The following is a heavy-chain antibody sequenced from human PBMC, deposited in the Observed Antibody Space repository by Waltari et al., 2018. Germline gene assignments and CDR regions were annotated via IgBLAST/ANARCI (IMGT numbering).Heavy chain of an antibody. CDR2: INPNTGGT. J-gene: IGHJ6*02. CDR3: ARSTGTSYDSYYKGLDV. D-gene: IGHD3-16*01. CDR1: EYIFTAFY. Sequence: QGQLVQSGAAVKKPGASLKVSCKASEYIFTAFYIHWVRQAPGRGLEWMGRINPNTGGTILEKNFKGRVTVTRKTSITTAYMELTRLTTDDTAMYYGARSTGTSYDSYYKGLDVWGQGTTLTVSS. V-gene: IGHV1-2*06.